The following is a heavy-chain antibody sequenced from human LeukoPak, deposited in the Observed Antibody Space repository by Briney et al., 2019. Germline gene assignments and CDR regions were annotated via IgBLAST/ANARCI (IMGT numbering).Heavy chain of an antibody. CDR2: IKEDGSVK. V-gene: IGHV3-7*04. CDR1: GFTFSTFW. Sequence: GGSLRLSCAVSGFTFSTFWMSWVRQAPGKGLERVANIKEDGSVKYYLDSVKGRFTISRDNAKSSLYLQMNSLRAEDTAVYYCARVYSGTNSPFDYWGQGTRVTVSA. CDR3: ARVYSGTNSPFDY. D-gene: IGHD1-26*01. J-gene: IGHJ4*02.